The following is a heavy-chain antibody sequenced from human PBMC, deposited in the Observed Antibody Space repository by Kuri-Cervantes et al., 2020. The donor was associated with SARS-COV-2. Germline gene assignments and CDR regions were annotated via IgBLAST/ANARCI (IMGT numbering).Heavy chain of an antibody. V-gene: IGHV4-39*01. Sequence: GSLRLSCTVSGVSLRSVNFYWGWFRQPPGKGLEWLGSVYYNGDTYYNPSLKSRLTVSIVAAKRQFSLRLTSVTAADTAVYFCERPERQGEDAFDIWGQGKMVTVSS. CDR3: ERPERQGEDAFDI. J-gene: IGHJ3*02. CDR2: VYYNGDT. D-gene: IGHD1-26*01. CDR1: GVSLRSVNFY.